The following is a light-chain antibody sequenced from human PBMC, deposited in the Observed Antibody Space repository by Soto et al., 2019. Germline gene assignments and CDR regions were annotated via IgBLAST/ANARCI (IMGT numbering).Light chain of an antibody. V-gene: IGKV3-20*01. J-gene: IGKJ1*01. CDR3: QQYGRSGT. CDR2: ATS. Sequence: ENVLTQSPGTLSLSPGERATLSCRASQSISRTYLRWYQQKPVQAPRLLIYATSSRATGIPDRFSGSGSGTDFTLTISRLEPEDFAVYYCQQYGRSGTFGQGTKVDIK. CDR1: QSISRTY.